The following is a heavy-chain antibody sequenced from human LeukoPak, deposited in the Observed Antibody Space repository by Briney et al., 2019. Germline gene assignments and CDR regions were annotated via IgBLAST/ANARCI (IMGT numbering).Heavy chain of an antibody. D-gene: IGHD3-22*01. CDR1: VGSISSYY. J-gene: IGHJ4*02. Sequence: SETLSLTCTVSVGSISSYYWSWIRQPPGKGLEWIGYIYYSGSTNYNPSLKSRVTISVDTSKNQFSLKLSSVTAADTAVYYCARVYYYDSSGYVFDYWGQGTLVTVSS. V-gene: IGHV4-59*01. CDR3: ARVYYYDSSGYVFDY. CDR2: IYYSGST.